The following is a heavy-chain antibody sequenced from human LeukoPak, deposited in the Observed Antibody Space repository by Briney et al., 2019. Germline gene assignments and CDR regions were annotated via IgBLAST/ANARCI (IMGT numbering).Heavy chain of an antibody. J-gene: IGHJ3*02. CDR2: ISGSGVST. CDR3: AKVDGYHPFGAFDI. V-gene: IGHV3-23*01. D-gene: IGHD5-24*01. CDR1: GFTFSNYA. Sequence: GGSLRLSCAASGFTFSNYAMSWVRQAPGKGLEWVSVISGSGVSTYYADSVKGRFTISRDRSKNTLYLQMNSLRAEDTAIYYCAKVDGYHPFGAFDIWGRGTMVTVSS.